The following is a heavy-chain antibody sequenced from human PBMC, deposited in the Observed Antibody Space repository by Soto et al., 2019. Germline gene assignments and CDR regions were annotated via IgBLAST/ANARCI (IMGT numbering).Heavy chain of an antibody. V-gene: IGHV3-23*01. CDR3: AKDINYCSGGSCYSLYYYYGMDV. CDR2: ISGSGGST. CDR1: GFTFISYA. J-gene: IGHJ6*02. Sequence: PGGSLRLSCAASGFTFISYAMSWGRQAPGKGLEWVSAISGSGGSTYYADSVKGRFTISRDNSKNTLYLQMNSLRAEDTAVYYCAKDINYCSGGSCYSLYYYYGMDVWGQGTTVTVSS. D-gene: IGHD2-15*01.